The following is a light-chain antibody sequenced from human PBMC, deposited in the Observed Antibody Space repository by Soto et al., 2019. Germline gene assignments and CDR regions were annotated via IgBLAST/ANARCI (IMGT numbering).Light chain of an antibody. V-gene: IGKV3-20*01. Sequence: EIVLTQSPVTLSLSSGERATLSCRASQSVSSSYLAWYQQKPGQAPRLLIYGASSRATGIPDRFSGSGSGTDFILTISRLESEYFAMYYCQQYGSSPGTFGQGTKVDIK. J-gene: IGKJ1*01. CDR1: QSVSSSY. CDR3: QQYGSSPGT. CDR2: GAS.